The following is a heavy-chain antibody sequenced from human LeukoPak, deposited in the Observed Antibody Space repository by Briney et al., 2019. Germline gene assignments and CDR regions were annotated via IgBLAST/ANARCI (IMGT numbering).Heavy chain of an antibody. CDR3: ARGGMGSSYGYYFDY. CDR2: ISYDGSNK. V-gene: IGHV3-30-3*01. D-gene: IGHD5-18*01. CDR1: GFTFSSYA. J-gene: IGHJ4*02. Sequence: GSLRLSCAASGFTFSSYAMHWVRQAPGKGLEWVAVISYDGSNKYYADSVKGRFTISRDNSKNTLYLQMNSLRAEDTAVYYCARGGMGSSYGYYFDYWGQGTLVTVSS.